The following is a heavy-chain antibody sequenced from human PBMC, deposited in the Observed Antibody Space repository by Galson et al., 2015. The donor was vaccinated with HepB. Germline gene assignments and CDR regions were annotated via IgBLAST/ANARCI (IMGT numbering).Heavy chain of an antibody. CDR2: ISYDGSNK. J-gene: IGHJ4*02. D-gene: IGHD3-3*01. CDR3: ARDVPSYDFWSGYHPYFDY. Sequence: SLRLSCAASGFTFSSYGMHWVRQAPGKGLEWVAVISYDGSNKYYADSVKGRFTISRDNAKNSLYLQMNSLRAEDTAVYYCARDVPSYDFWSGYHPYFDYWGQGTLVTVSS. V-gene: IGHV3-30*03. CDR1: GFTFSSYG.